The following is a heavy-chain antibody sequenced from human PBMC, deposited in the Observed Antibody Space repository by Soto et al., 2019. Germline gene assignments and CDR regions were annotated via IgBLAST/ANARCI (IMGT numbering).Heavy chain of an antibody. V-gene: IGHV5-51*01. CDR2: IYPGGSDT. J-gene: IGHJ5*02. Sequence: GHAVQMWSRGGAYSSTNSLRGCVRQMPGKGLGWLGIIYPGGSDTRYSPSFQGQVTISADKSISTAYLQWSSLQASDTAMYYCARKRSGIAVAGTSDFTYNWFDPWGQGTLVTFSS. CDR1: AYSSTNSL. CDR3: ARKRSGIAVAGTSDFTYNWFDP. D-gene: IGHD6-19*01.